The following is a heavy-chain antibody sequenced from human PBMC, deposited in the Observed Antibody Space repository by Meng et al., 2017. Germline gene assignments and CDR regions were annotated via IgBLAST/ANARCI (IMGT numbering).Heavy chain of an antibody. CDR3: ARRGEDTAMVYYYYGMDV. J-gene: IGHJ6*02. V-gene: IGHV1-69*05. CDR1: VGTFSSYA. D-gene: IGHD5-18*01. CDR2: IIPIFGKA. Sequence: SVKVSCKASVGTFSSYAISWVRQAPGQGLEWMGGIIPIFGKANYAQKFQGRVTITTDESTSTAYMELSGLRSEDTAVYYCARRGEDTAMVYYYYGMDVWGQGTTVTVSS.